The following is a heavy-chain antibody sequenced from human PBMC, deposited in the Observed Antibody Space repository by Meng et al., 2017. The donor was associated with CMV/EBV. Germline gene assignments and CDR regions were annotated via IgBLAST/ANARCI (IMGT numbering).Heavy chain of an antibody. J-gene: IGHJ4*02. CDR1: GFTFNSYA. CDR3: AKGGEGYSYGYDY. V-gene: IGHV3-23*03. D-gene: IGHD5-18*01. CDR2: IYSGGSST. Sequence: ETLSLTCAASGFTFNSYAMSWVRQAPGKGLEWVSDIYSGGSSTYYADSVKGRFTIYRDNSKDKLYLQMNRLKAEDTAVYYCAKGGEGYSYGYDYWGQGTLVTVSS.